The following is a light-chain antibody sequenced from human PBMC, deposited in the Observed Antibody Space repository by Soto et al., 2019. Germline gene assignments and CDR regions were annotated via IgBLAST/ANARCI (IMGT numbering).Light chain of an antibody. V-gene: IGLV1-47*01. CDR3: ATWDDSLIRVV. CDR1: SSNIGSNY. Sequence: QSVLTQPPSASGTPGQRVTISCSGSSSNIGSNYVYWYQQLPGTAPTLLIYRTNQPPSGVPDRFSGSKSGTSASLAISGLRYDDEADYYCATWDDSLIRVVFGGGTKLTVL. CDR2: RTN. J-gene: IGLJ2*01.